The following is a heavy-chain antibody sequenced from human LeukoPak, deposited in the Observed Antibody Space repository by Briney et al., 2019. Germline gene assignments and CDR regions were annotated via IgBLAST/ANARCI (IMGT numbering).Heavy chain of an antibody. CDR2: IRTRAYGATT. CDR3: ARHMTPTIFGAYYFDY. Sequence: GGSLRLSCSASGFTFSSHAMHWVRQAPGKGLEWLGFIRTRAYGATTEYAASVRGRFSISRDDSKNIASLQVNSLNTEDTAVYYCARHMTPTIFGAYYFDYWGQGALVTVSS. D-gene: IGHD3-3*01. V-gene: IGHV3-49*04. J-gene: IGHJ4*02. CDR1: GFTFSSHA.